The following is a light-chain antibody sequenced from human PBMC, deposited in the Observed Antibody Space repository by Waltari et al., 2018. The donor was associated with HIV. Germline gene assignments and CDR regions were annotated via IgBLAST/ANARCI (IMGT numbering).Light chain of an antibody. Sequence: DIQMTQSPSSLSASVGARVTITCQASQDISNYLNWYQQKPGKAPKLLIYDASNLETGVPSSFRGSGSVTDFTFTISSLQPEDIATYYCQQYDNLPLTFGPGTKVDIK. J-gene: IGKJ3*01. CDR1: QDISNY. CDR3: QQYDNLPLT. CDR2: DAS. V-gene: IGKV1-33*01.